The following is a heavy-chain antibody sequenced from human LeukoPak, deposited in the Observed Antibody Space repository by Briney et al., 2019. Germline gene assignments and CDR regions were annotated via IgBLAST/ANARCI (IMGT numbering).Heavy chain of an antibody. D-gene: IGHD3-22*01. CDR3: TKESESYDSSGSTFDY. J-gene: IGHJ4*02. CDR1: GFTFSSYG. Sequence: PGGSLRLSCAASGFTFSSYGMHWVRQAPGKGLECVTFIRYDASNTYYADSVKGRFTISRDNSKNTLSLQMNSLRTEDTSVYYCTKESESYDSSGSTFDYWGQGTLVTVSS. CDR2: IRYDASNT. V-gene: IGHV3-30*02.